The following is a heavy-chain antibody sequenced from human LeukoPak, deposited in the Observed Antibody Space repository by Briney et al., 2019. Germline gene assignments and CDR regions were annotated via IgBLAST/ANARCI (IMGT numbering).Heavy chain of an antibody. J-gene: IGHJ4*02. V-gene: IGHV3-23*01. CDR1: GFTFSSYA. Sequence: PGGSLRLSCAASGFTFSSYAMSWVRQAPGKGLEWVSVISGSDGSTYYADSVKGRFTISRDNSKNTLYLQMNSLRAEDTAVYHCANAYSSGWYYFDYWGQGTLVTVSS. CDR2: ISGSDGST. CDR3: ANAYSSGWYYFDY. D-gene: IGHD6-19*01.